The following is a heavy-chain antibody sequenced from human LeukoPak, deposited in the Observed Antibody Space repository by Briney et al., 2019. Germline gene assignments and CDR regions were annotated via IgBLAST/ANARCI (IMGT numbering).Heavy chain of an antibody. CDR1: GGSFSGYY. J-gene: IGHJ4*02. D-gene: IGHD6-13*01. CDR3: ASFTAGTFDY. Sequence: SETLSLTCAVYGGSFSGYYWSWIRQRPGKGLEWIGEINHSGSTNYNPSLKSRVTISVDTSKNQFSLKLSSVTAADTAVYYCASFTAGTFDYWGQGTLVTVSS. CDR2: INHSGST. V-gene: IGHV4-34*01.